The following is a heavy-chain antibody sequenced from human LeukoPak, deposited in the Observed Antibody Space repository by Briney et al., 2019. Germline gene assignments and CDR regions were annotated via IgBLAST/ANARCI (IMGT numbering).Heavy chain of an antibody. CDR1: GFVFSNYG. CDR2: VRYDESNK. CDR3: AKDSNTGYVSVGPDY. V-gene: IGHV3-30*02. J-gene: IGHJ4*02. Sequence: PGGSLRLSCQTSGFVFSNYGMHWVRQAPGKGLEWVAFVRYDESNKYYADSLKGRFTISRDNSRNTVYLQINSLRAEDTGVYSCAKDSNTGYVSVGPDYWGLGTLVTVSS. D-gene: IGHD5-12*01.